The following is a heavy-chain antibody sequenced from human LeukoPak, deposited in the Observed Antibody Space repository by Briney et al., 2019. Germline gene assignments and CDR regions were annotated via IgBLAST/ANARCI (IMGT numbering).Heavy chain of an antibody. V-gene: IGHV4-59*01. CDR2: IYYSGST. D-gene: IGHD3-16*02. J-gene: IGHJ4*02. Sequence: SETLSLTCTVSGGSISSYYWSWIRQPPGKGLEWIGYIYYSGSTNYNPSLKSRVTISVDTSKNQFSLKLSSVTAADTAVYYCARGYDYVWGSYRQRVAFDYWGQGTLVTVSS. CDR1: GGSISSYY. CDR3: ARGYDYVWGSYRQRVAFDY.